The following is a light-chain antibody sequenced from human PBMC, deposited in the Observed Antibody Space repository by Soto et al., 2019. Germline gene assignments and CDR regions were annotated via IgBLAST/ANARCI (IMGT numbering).Light chain of an antibody. CDR2: CAS. CDR3: HQYYITPRT. Sequence: DIVMTQSPDSLAVSLGERATINCKSSQSVLYSSNNKNYLAWYQQKPGQPPKLLIYCASTRESGVPDRFSGSGSATEFTLSSSSLQAEDVAVYYCHQYYITPRTFGQGTRVEIK. V-gene: IGKV4-1*01. CDR1: QSVLYSSNNKNY. J-gene: IGKJ1*01.